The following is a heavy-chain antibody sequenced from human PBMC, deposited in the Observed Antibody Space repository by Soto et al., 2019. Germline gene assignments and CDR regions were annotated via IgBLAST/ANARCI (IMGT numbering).Heavy chain of an antibody. Sequence: QLQLQESGPGLVKPSETLSLTCTVTGGSISSSSYYWGWIRQPPGKGLEWIGNIYYRGTTYYNPSLKSRVTIYVDTSKNQSSLKLSSVTAAATAVYYCARRKDYYDSSGFDYWGQGTLVTVSS. D-gene: IGHD3-22*01. CDR2: IYYRGTT. CDR3: ARRKDYYDSSGFDY. CDR1: GGSISSSSYY. V-gene: IGHV4-39*01. J-gene: IGHJ4*02.